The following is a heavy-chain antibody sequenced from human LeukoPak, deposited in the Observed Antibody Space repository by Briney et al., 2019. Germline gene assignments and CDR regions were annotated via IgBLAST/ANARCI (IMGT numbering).Heavy chain of an antibody. CDR1: GGTFSSYA. CDR3: ARCLYYYDSSGYYYYYYVDV. J-gene: IGHJ6*03. Sequence: APVKVSCKASGGTFSSYAISWVRQAPGQGLEWMGRIIPIFGTANYAQKFQGRVTITTDGSTSTAYMELSSLRSEDTAVYYCARCLYYYDSSGYYYYYYVDVWGKGTTVTVSS. D-gene: IGHD3-22*01. V-gene: IGHV1-69*05. CDR2: IIPIFGTA.